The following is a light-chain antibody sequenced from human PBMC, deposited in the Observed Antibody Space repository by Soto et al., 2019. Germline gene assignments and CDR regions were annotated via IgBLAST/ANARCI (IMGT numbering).Light chain of an antibody. J-gene: IGKJ5*01. CDR1: QSVSSR. CDR2: DAS. V-gene: IGKV3-15*01. Sequence: EPVMTQSPATLSVSPGERATLSCRASQSVSSRLAWYQQRPGQAPRLLIYDASTRATGIPARFSGSGSGTEFTLTISSLQSEDFAIYYCQQYNNWPPITFGQGTRLEIK. CDR3: QQYNNWPPIT.